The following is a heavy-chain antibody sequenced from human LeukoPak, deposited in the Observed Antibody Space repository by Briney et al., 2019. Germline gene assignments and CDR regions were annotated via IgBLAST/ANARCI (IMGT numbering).Heavy chain of an antibody. CDR2: IYPGDSDT. V-gene: IGHV5-51*01. J-gene: IGHJ3*02. Sequence: GESLHISCKGSGYSFTNYWIGWARPMPGKGLEWMGIIYPGDSDTTYSPSFQGQVTISADKSISTAYLQWSSLKASDTAMYYCARPGPHDAFDIWGQGTMVTVSS. CDR3: ARPGPHDAFDI. CDR1: GYSFTNYW.